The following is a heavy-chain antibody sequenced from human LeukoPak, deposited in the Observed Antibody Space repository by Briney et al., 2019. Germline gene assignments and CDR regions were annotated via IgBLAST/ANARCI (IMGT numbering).Heavy chain of an antibody. J-gene: IGHJ4*02. V-gene: IGHV4-34*01. CDR1: GGSFSGYY. CDR3: ARETRTYYSGSYYTDY. CDR2: INYSGST. Sequence: PSETLSLTCAVYGGSFSGYYWTWIRQPPGKGLEWIGEINYSGSTNYNPSLKSRLTISLDTSKSQFSLKLSSVTAADTAVYYCARETRTYYSGSYYTDYWGRGTLVTVSS. D-gene: IGHD3-10*01.